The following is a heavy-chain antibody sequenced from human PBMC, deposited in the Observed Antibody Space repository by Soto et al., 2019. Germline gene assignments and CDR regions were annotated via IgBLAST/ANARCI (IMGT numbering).Heavy chain of an antibody. CDR2: IYSGGST. J-gene: IGHJ6*02. Sequence: PGGSLRLSCAASGFTVSSNYMSWVRQAPGKGLEWVSVIYSGGSTYYADSVKGRFTISRDNSKNTLYLQMNSLRAEDTAVYYCARDSTGYSSSWLTGYYYYGMDVWGQGTTVTVS. V-gene: IGHV3-53*01. D-gene: IGHD6-13*01. CDR3: ARDSTGYSSSWLTGYYYYGMDV. CDR1: GFTVSSNY.